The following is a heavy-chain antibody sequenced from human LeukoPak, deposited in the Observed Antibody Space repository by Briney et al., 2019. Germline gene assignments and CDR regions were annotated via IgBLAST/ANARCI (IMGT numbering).Heavy chain of an antibody. J-gene: IGHJ4*02. V-gene: IGHV3-23*05. CDR1: EFIFSDYA. D-gene: IGHD6-19*01. CDR3: AKFEGATIPGWFNDY. Sequence: GGSLTLSCAASEFIFSDYAMGWVRQAPGKGLEWVSTIDKTTYPTFYADSVKGRFTISRDNSKSTLYLQMNSLRTEDTAVYFCAKFEGATIPGWFNDYWGQGILVTVSS. CDR2: IDKTTYPT.